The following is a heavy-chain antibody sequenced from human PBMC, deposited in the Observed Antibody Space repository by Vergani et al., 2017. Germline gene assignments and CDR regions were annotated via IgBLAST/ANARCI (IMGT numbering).Heavy chain of an antibody. CDR1: GFTFSSYA. Sequence: QVQLVESGGGVVQPGRSLRLSCAASGFTFSSYAMHWVRQAPGKGLEWVAVISYDGSNKYYADSVKGRFTISRDNSKNTLYLQMNSLRAEDTAVYYCAKEVITGTSLVDYWGQGTLVTVSS. J-gene: IGHJ4*02. D-gene: IGHD1-7*01. CDR3: AKEVITGTSLVDY. V-gene: IGHV3-30-3*01. CDR2: ISYDGSNK.